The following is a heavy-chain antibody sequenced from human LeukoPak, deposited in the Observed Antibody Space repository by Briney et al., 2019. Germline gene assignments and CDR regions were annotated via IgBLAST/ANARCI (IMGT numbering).Heavy chain of an antibody. CDR3: ARPKPYSYGDPGGWFDP. CDR2: IYYSGST. Sequence: SETLSLTCTVSGGSISSYYWSWIRQPPGKGLEWIGYIYYSGSTNYNPSLKSRVTISVDTSKNQFSLKLSSVTAADTAVYYCARPKPYSYGDPGGWFDPWGQGTLVTVSS. D-gene: IGHD4-17*01. J-gene: IGHJ5*02. V-gene: IGHV4-59*01. CDR1: GGSISSYY.